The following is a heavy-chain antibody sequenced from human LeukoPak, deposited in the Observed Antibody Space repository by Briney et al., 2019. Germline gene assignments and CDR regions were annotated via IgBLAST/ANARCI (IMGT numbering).Heavy chain of an antibody. J-gene: IGHJ3*02. D-gene: IGHD5-18*01. V-gene: IGHV4-59*01. CDR1: GGSISSYY. CDR2: IYYSGST. CDR3: ARKIQLWFSDAFDI. Sequence: PSETLSHTCTVSGGSISSYYWSWIRQPPVKGLEWIGYIYYSGSTNYNPSLKSRVTISVDTSKNQFSLKLSPVTAADTAVYYCARKIQLWFSDAFDIWGQGTMVTVSS.